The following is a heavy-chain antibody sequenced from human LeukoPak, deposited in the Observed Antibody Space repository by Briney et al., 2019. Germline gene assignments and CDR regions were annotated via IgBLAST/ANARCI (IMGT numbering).Heavy chain of an antibody. Sequence: SVKVSCKASGGTFSSYAISWVRQAPGQGLEWMGRIIPIFGTANYAQKFQGRVTITTDESTSTAYMELSRLRSEDTAVYYCARVGVEWELPDYWGQGTLVTVSS. J-gene: IGHJ4*02. CDR2: IIPIFGTA. D-gene: IGHD1-26*01. V-gene: IGHV1-69*05. CDR1: GGTFSSYA. CDR3: ARVGVEWELPDY.